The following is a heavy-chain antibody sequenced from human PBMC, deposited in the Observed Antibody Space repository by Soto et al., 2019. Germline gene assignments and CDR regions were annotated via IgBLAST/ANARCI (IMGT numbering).Heavy chain of an antibody. CDR2: IGPTGDT. Sequence: QVQQQHWGARLLKPSETLSLTCAEYGRSMSGYNWSWLRRSPVRGLEWIGEIGPTGDTNYGPSFMSRVTVSVDTSKYELSLILTQVTAADTATYLCARNGVGFGFDIWGLGTMVSVSS. D-gene: IGHD3-10*01. V-gene: IGHV4-34*02. J-gene: IGHJ3*02. CDR1: GRSMSGYN. CDR3: ARNGVGFGFDI.